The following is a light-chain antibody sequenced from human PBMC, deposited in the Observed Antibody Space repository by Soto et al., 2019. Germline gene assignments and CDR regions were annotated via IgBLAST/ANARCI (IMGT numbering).Light chain of an antibody. V-gene: IGKV3-20*01. CDR1: QTVTSNY. J-gene: IGKJ5*01. Sequence: DIVLTQSPGTLSLSPVEEATLSCRASQTVTSNYLGWYQQRPGQAPRLLIYGASSRATGIPDRFSGSGSGRDFTLTISRLEPADFAVYYCQQYGTSPITFGQGTRLEI. CDR2: GAS. CDR3: QQYGTSPIT.